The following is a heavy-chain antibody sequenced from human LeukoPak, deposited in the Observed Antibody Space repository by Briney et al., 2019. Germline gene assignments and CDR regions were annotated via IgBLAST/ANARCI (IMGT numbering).Heavy chain of an antibody. V-gene: IGHV3-66*01. CDR3: AREDHYDASGYNWYFDL. CDR2: LYYGGST. Sequence: PGGSLRLSCAASGFNVSYNYMSWVRQAPGKGLEWVSVLYYGGSTYYADSVKGRFTISRDNSKNTLYLQMNSLSAEDTAVYHCAREDHYDASGYNWYFDLWGRGTLVTVSS. J-gene: IGHJ2*01. CDR1: GFNVSYNY. D-gene: IGHD3-22*01.